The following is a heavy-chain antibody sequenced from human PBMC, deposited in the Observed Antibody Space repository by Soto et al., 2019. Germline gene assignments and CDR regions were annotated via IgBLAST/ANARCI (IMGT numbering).Heavy chain of an antibody. CDR2: NSYSGST. D-gene: IGHD1-26*01. CDR1: GGSTSSYY. Sequence: QVQLQESGPGLVKPSETLSLTCTVTGGSTSSYYWSWLRQPPGKGLEWIGYNSYSGSTDYNPSLKSXFPXSXDTPKNQFSLKLSSATAADTAVYYCARHGGSYSFDYWGQGTLVTVSS. J-gene: IGHJ4*02. CDR3: ARHGGSYSFDY. V-gene: IGHV4-59*08.